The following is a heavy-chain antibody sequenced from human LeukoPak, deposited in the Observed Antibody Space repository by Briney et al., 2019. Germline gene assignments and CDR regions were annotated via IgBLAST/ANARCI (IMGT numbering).Heavy chain of an antibody. J-gene: IGHJ4*02. CDR3: ARVRGYYDSSGYDY. CDR2: IYYSGST. CDR1: GGSISSYY. Sequence: SETLSLTCTVSGGSISSYYWSWIRQPPGKGLEWIGYIYYSGSTNYNPSLKSRVTITEDTSKNQISLKLSSVTAADTAVYYCARVRGYYDSSGYDYWGQGTLVTVSS. D-gene: IGHD3-22*01. V-gene: IGHV4-59*01.